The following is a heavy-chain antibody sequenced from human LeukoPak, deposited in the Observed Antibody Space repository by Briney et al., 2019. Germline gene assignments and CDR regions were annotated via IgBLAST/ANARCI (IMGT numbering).Heavy chain of an antibody. V-gene: IGHV4-34*01. D-gene: IGHD3-16*01. CDR1: GGSFSGYY. CDR3: ARQAEKRSKDLGY. J-gene: IGHJ4*02. Sequence: PSETLSLTCAVYGGSFSGYYWSWIRQPPGKGLEWIGEINHSGSTNYNPSLKSRVTISVGTSKNQFSLKLSSVTAADTAVYYCARQAEKRSKDLGYWGQGTLVTVSS. CDR2: INHSGST.